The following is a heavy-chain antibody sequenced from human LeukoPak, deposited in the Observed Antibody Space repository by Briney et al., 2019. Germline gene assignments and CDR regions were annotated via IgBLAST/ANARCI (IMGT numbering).Heavy chain of an antibody. Sequence: ASAKVSCKASGYTFTGYYMHWVRQAPGQGLEWMGWINPNSGGTNYAQKFQGRVTMTRDTSISTAYMELSRLRSDDTAVYYCARDLGRYYDILTGYYNKPQGLDYWGQGTLVTVSS. V-gene: IGHV1-2*02. CDR2: INPNSGGT. D-gene: IGHD3-9*01. J-gene: IGHJ4*02. CDR1: GYTFTGYY. CDR3: ARDLGRYYDILTGYYNKPQGLDY.